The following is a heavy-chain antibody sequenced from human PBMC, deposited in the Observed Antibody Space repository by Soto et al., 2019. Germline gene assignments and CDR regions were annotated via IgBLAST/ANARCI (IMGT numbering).Heavy chain of an antibody. CDR3: ARMSGSSLYYYYGKDV. CDR1: GFTFSDYY. Sequence: PGGSLRLSCAASGFTFSDYYMSWIRQAPGKGLEWVSYISSSGSTIYYADSVKGRFTISRDNAKNSLYLQMNSLRAEDTAVYYWARMSGSSLYYYYGKDVWGQGTTVNVSS. J-gene: IGHJ6*02. D-gene: IGHD1-26*01. V-gene: IGHV3-11*01. CDR2: ISSSGSTI.